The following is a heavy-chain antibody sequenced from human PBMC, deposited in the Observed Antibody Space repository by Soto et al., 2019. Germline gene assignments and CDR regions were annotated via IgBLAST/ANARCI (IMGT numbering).Heavy chain of an antibody. V-gene: IGHV5-10-1*01. Sequence: GESLKISCKGSGYSFTSYWISWVRQMPGKGLEWMGRIDPSDSYTNYSPSFQGHVTISADKSISTAYLQWSSLKASDTAMYYCARRGYSGYDSYYYYSGMDVWGQGTTVTVSS. D-gene: IGHD5-12*01. CDR2: IDPSDSYT. CDR3: ARRGYSGYDSYYYYSGMDV. CDR1: GYSFTSYW. J-gene: IGHJ6*02.